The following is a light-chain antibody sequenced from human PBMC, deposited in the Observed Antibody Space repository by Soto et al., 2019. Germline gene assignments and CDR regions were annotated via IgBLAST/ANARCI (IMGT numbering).Light chain of an antibody. CDR2: DES. V-gene: IGKV3-11*01. CDR1: QSVGGY. CDR3: QHRSNWPQGLT. Sequence: EIVLTQSPSTLSCSPGERATLSCRASQSVGGYLRWYQQQPGQAHRLLIHDESNRATGIAARFSGSGSGTDFTLTISSLEPEDFAVYSCQHRSNWPQGLTFGGGTKVDIK. J-gene: IGKJ4*01.